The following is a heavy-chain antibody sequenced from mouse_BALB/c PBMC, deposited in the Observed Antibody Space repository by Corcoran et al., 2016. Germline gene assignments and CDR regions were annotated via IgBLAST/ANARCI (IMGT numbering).Heavy chain of an antibody. D-gene: IGHD2-3*01. Sequence: EVQLQQSGPELVKPGASVKISCKTSGYTFTEYTMHWVKQSHGKSLEWSGGINPNNGGTSYNQKFKGKATLTVDKSSSTAYMELRSLTSEDSAVYYCARSMMYYFDYWGQGTTLTVSS. J-gene: IGHJ2*01. CDR2: INPNNGGT. CDR3: ARSMMYYFDY. V-gene: IGHV1-18*01. CDR1: GYTFTEYT.